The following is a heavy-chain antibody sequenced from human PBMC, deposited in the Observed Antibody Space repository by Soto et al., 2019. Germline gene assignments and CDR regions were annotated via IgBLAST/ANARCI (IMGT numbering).Heavy chain of an antibody. Sequence: LRLSCAASGFTFSSYAMSWVRQAPGKGLEWVSAISGSGGSTYYADSVKGRFTISRDNSKNTLYLQMNSLRAEDTAVYYCAKGPITMVRGGVYYYYGMDVWGQGTTVTVSS. D-gene: IGHD3-10*01. V-gene: IGHV3-23*01. CDR2: ISGSGGST. CDR3: AKGPITMVRGGVYYYYGMDV. CDR1: GFTFSSYA. J-gene: IGHJ6*02.